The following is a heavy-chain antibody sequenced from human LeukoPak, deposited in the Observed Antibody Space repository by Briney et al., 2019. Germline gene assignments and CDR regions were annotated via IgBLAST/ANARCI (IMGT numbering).Heavy chain of an antibody. CDR2: ISSSGSTI. CDR1: GFTFGDYY. Sequence: GGSLRLSCAASGFTFGDYYMSWIRQAPGKGLEWVSYISSSGSTIYYADSVKGRFTISRDNAKNSLYLQMNSLRAEDTAVYYCARDLLPHSSWYLILQNDYYYGMDVWGQGTTVTVSS. CDR3: ARDLLPHSSWYLILQNDYYYGMDV. V-gene: IGHV3-11*01. D-gene: IGHD6-13*01. J-gene: IGHJ6*02.